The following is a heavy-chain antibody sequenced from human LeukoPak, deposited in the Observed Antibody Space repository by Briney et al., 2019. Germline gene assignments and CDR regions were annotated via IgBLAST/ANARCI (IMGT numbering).Heavy chain of an antibody. CDR3: ARQFCSGGSCYSGLFDP. CDR2: IYYSGST. CDR1: GDSISTGDYY. Sequence: SETLSLTCTVSGDSISTGDYYWSWIRQPPGKGLECIGYIYYSGSTYYNPSLKSRVTISVDRSKNQFSLILNSVTAADTAVYYCARQFCSGGSCYSGLFDPWGQGTLSPSPQ. V-gene: IGHV4-30-4*08. J-gene: IGHJ5*02. D-gene: IGHD2-15*01.